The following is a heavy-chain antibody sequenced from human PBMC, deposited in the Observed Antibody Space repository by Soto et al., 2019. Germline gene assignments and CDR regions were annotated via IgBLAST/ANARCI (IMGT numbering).Heavy chain of an antibody. V-gene: IGHV4-59*02. CDR2: TYHRGST. J-gene: IGHJ4*02. CDR1: GGSVTSHH. CDR3: ARIGGYHGPLDY. D-gene: IGHD3-16*02. Sequence: PSETLSLTCFVSGGSVTSHHWSWIRQFPGQGLEWIAYTYHRGSTNYSPSLKSRVAISLDTSENQFSLKVTSVTAADTAVYYCARIGGYHGPLDYWGQGTPVTVSS.